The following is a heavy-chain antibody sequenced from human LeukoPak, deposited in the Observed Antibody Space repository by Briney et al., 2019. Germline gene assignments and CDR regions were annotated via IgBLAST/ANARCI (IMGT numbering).Heavy chain of an antibody. J-gene: IGHJ4*02. CDR1: GFTFYDYV. Sequence: PGGSLRLSCVASGFTFYDYVMLGVAHAPGGGLEWGSLISGDGGSTYYADSVKGRFTISRDNSKNSLYLQMNSLTTEDTALYYCAKEGLEQWLVIYYWGQGTLVTVSS. D-gene: IGHD6-19*01. V-gene: IGHV3-43*02. CDR3: AKEGLEQWLVIYY. CDR2: ISGDGGST.